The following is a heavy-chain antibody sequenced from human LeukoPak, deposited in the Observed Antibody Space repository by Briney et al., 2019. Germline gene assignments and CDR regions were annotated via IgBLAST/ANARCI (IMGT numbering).Heavy chain of an antibody. CDR2: ISAYNGNT. Sequence: ASVKVSCKASGYTFTSYGISWVRQAPGQGLEWMGWISAYNGNTNYAQRLQGRVTMTTDTSTSTAYMELRSLRSDDTAVYYCARGGDSSSWYLGWFDPWGQGTLVTVSS. D-gene: IGHD6-13*01. V-gene: IGHV1-18*01. J-gene: IGHJ5*02. CDR3: ARGGDSSSWYLGWFDP. CDR1: GYTFTSYG.